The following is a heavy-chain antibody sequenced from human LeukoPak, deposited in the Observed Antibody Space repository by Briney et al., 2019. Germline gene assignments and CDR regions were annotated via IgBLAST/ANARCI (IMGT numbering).Heavy chain of an antibody. J-gene: IGHJ1*01. CDR1: GGTFSSYA. CDR2: IIPIFGAA. Sequence: SVKVSCKASGGTFSSYAISWVRQAPGQGLEWMGGIIPIFGAANYAQKFQGRVTMTRDTSTSTVYMELSSLRSEDTAVYYCASGDYYDSSGYYGNEYFQHWGQGTLVTVSS. V-gene: IGHV1-69*05. CDR3: ASGDYYDSSGYYGNEYFQH. D-gene: IGHD3-22*01.